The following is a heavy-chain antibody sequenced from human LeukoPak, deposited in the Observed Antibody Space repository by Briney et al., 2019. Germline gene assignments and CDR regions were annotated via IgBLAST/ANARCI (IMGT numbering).Heavy chain of an antibody. D-gene: IGHD6-13*01. CDR1: GYSFTSCW. CDR2: IYPGDSDT. CDR3: ARQGTAAGPLGYYGMDV. J-gene: IGHJ6*02. V-gene: IGHV5-51*01. Sequence: GESLKISCNGSGYSFTSCWIGWVRQVPGKGLEWMGIIYPGDSDTRYSPSFQGQVTISADKSISTAYLQWSSLKASDTAMYYCARQGTAAGPLGYYGMDVWGQGTTVTVSS.